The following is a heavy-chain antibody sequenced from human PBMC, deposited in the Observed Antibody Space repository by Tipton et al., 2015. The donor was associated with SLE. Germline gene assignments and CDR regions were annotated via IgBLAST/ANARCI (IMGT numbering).Heavy chain of an antibody. CDR1: GFTVSSNY. Sequence: GSLRLSCAASGFTVSSNYMSWVRQAPGKGLEWVSVIYGGGSTYYPDSVKGRFPISRGNFKNTLYLQMNSLRAEETAVYFWAREECCGGSCFDFWGQGTLVTVSS. CDR2: IYGGGST. V-gene: IGHV3-53*05. J-gene: IGHJ4*02. CDR3: AREECCGGSCFDF. D-gene: IGHD2-15*01.